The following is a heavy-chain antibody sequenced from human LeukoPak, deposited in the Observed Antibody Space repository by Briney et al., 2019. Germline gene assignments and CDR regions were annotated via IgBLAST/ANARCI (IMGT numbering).Heavy chain of an antibody. CDR1: GGSISSYY. V-gene: IGHV4-4*07. CDR3: ARAGDYRDYVGWFDP. D-gene: IGHD4-17*01. CDR2: IHTSGST. Sequence: SETLSRTGTVAGGSISSYYWGWIRQPAGKGLEWIGRIHTSGSTNYNPSLKSRVTMPVDTSKKQSSLKLTSVTAADTAVYYCARAGDYRDYVGWFDPWGQGTLVTVSS. J-gene: IGHJ5*02.